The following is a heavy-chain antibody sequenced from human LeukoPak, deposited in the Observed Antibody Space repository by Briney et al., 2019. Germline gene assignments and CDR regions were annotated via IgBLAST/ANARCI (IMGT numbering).Heavy chain of an antibody. Sequence: PGRSLRLSCAASGCTFSSYWMSWVRQAPGKGLEWVANIKQDVSEKYYVDSVKGRFTISRGNAKNSLYLQMNSLRAEDTAVYYCARLYYYERGFDYWGQGTLVTVSS. CDR3: ARLYYYERGFDY. D-gene: IGHD3-22*01. CDR1: GCTFSSYW. V-gene: IGHV3-7*01. CDR2: IKQDVSEK. J-gene: IGHJ4*02.